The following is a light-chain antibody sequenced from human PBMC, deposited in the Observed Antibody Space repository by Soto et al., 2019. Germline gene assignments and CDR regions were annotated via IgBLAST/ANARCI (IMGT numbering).Light chain of an antibody. CDR1: QSVSSN. V-gene: IGKV3-15*01. J-gene: IGKJ1*01. CDR2: GAS. Sequence: VMTKNTATLSVSRGDRPTLSCMASQSVSSNLDWYQQKPGKAPRLLIYGASTMPSGIPSRFSGSGSGTEFTLTISSLQSEDFAAYYCQQRGRYSWTFGQGTKVDIK. CDR3: QQRGRYSWT.